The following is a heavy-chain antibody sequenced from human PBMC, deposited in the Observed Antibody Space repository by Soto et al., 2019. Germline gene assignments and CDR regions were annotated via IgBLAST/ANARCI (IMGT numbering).Heavy chain of an antibody. Sequence: GESLKISCKGSGYSFTSYWISWVRQMPGKGLEWMGRIDPSDSYTNYSPSFQGHVTISADKSISTAYLQWSSLKASDTAMYYCASSYGNSPDYWGQGTLVTVSS. CDR3: ASSYGNSPDY. J-gene: IGHJ4*02. CDR1: GYSFTSYW. CDR2: IDPSDSYT. D-gene: IGHD4-17*01. V-gene: IGHV5-10-1*01.